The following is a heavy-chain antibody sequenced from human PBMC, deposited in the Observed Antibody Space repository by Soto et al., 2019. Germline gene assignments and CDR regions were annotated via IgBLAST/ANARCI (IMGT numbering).Heavy chain of an antibody. J-gene: IGHJ4*02. Sequence: SVKVSCKASGFTFTSSAMQWVRQARGQRLEWIGWIVVGSGNTNYAQKFQGRVTITADESTSTAYMELSSLRSEDTAVYYCARDRGGSSWYQFDYWGQGTLVTVSS. CDR2: IVVGSGNT. CDR1: GFTFTSSA. CDR3: ARDRGGSSWYQFDY. D-gene: IGHD6-13*01. V-gene: IGHV1-58*02.